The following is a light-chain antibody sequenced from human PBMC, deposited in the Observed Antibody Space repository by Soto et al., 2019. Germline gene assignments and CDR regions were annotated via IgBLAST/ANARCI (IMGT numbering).Light chain of an antibody. CDR2: EVN. Sequence: QSALTQPASVSGSPGQSITISCTGTSSDIGAYNFVSWYQQHPGKAPKLMIYEVNNRPSGVSDRFSGSKSGNTASLTISGLQAEDEADYYCSSFRSATNLFGTGTKVTVL. J-gene: IGLJ1*01. CDR3: SSFRSATNL. V-gene: IGLV2-14*01. CDR1: SSDIGAYNF.